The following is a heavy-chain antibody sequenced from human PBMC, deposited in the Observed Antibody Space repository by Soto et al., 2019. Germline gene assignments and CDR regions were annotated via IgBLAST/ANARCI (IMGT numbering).Heavy chain of an antibody. J-gene: IGHJ4*02. D-gene: IGHD3-22*01. CDR2: ISYDGSNK. V-gene: IGHV3-30*18. Sequence: PGGSLRLSCAASGFTFSSYGMHWVRQAPGKGLEWVAVISYDGSNKYYADSVKGRFTISRDNSKNTLYLQMNSLRAEDTAVYYCAKVFYDSSGYSTYYFDYWGQGTLVTAPQ. CDR3: AKVFYDSSGYSTYYFDY. CDR1: GFTFSSYG.